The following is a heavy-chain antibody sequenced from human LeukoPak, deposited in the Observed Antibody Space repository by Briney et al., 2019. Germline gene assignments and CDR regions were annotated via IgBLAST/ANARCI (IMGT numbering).Heavy chain of an antibody. CDR1: GGTFSSYA. D-gene: IGHD1-26*01. CDR3: ARTRISGSYYIH. V-gene: IGHV1-69*05. Sequence: SVKVSXKASGGTFSSYAISWVRQAPGQGLEWMGGIIPIFGTANYAQKFQGRVTITTDESTSTAYMELSSLRSEDTAVYYCARTRISGSYYIHWGQGTLVTVSS. J-gene: IGHJ4*02. CDR2: IIPIFGTA.